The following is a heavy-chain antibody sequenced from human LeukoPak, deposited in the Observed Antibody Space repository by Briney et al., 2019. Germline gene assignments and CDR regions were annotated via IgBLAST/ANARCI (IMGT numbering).Heavy chain of an antibody. Sequence: SETLSLTCTVSGGSISSYYWSWIRQPPGKGLEWIGYIYYSGSTNYNPSLKSRVTISVDTSKNQFSLKLSSVTAADTAVYYCAREPIQLWAKKGYFDYWGQGTLVTVSS. D-gene: IGHD5-18*01. CDR3: AREPIQLWAKKGYFDY. CDR1: GGSISSYY. V-gene: IGHV4-59*12. J-gene: IGHJ4*02. CDR2: IYYSGST.